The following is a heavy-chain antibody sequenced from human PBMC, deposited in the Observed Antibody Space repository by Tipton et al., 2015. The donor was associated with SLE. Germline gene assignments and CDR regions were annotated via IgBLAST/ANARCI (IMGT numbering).Heavy chain of an antibody. CDR1: GASVSSSNSN. CDR2: INHSGST. V-gene: IGHV4-39*07. Sequence: TLSLTCTVSGASVSSSNSNWGWIRQTPGKGLEWIGEINHSGSTNYNPSLKGRVTMSVDTSKNQFSLKLTSVTAADTAVYYCARDPYDSWSDYQATFDYWGQGTLATVSP. J-gene: IGHJ4*02. CDR3: ARDPYDSWSDYQATFDY. D-gene: IGHD3-3*01.